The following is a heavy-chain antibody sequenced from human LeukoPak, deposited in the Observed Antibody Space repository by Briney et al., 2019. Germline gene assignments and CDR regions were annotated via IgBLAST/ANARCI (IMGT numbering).Heavy chain of an antibody. CDR2: IYSGGST. CDR1: GFTVSSNY. CDR3: ARDTARGRYYYYYMDV. J-gene: IGHJ6*03. V-gene: IGHV3-53*01. D-gene: IGHD5-18*01. Sequence: GGSLGLSCAASGFTVSSNYMSWVRQAPGKGLEWVSVIYSGGSTYYADPVMGRFTISRDNSKNTLYLQMNSLRAEDTAVYYCARDTARGRYYYYYMDVWGKGTTVTVSS.